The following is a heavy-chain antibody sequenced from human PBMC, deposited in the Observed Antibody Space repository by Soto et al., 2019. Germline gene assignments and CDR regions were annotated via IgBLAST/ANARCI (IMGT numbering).Heavy chain of an antibody. CDR3: ASRPSDVNYSGVSDY. J-gene: IGHJ4*02. CDR2: IKQDGSEK. CDR1: GFTFSSLW. D-gene: IGHD2-21*01. V-gene: IGHV3-7*03. Sequence: GGSLRLSCVGSGFTFSSLWMTWVRQAPGKGLEWVANIKQDGSEKYYVDSVKGRFTISRDNARNSLFLEMNSLRAEDTAVYYCASRPSDVNYSGVSDYWGQGPLLTLSS.